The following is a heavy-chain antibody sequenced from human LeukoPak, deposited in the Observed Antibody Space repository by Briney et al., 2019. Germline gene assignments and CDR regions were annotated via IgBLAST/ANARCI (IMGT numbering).Heavy chain of an antibody. D-gene: IGHD6-13*01. Sequence: GGSLRLSCAASGFTFHDHTMHWVRQGPGKRLEWVALITWDGDVTHYADSVKGRFTISRDNGKNALFLQMNSVTTEDTALYYCTKDAAYSSSWFGYFDYWGQGTLVTVSS. CDR3: TKDAAYSSSWFGYFDY. CDR2: ITWDGDVT. V-gene: IGHV3-43*01. CDR1: GFTFHDHT. J-gene: IGHJ4*02.